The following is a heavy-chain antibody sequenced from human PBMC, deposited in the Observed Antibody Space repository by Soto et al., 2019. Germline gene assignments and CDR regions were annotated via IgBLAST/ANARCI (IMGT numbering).Heavy chain of an antibody. CDR3: ARGYGIQLWLRPGYYYYGMDV. Sequence: ASVKVSCKASGYTFSGFYMHWVRQAPGRGLEWMGWINPNSGGTKPAEKFQGRVTMTRDTSISTAYMELSRLRSDDTAVYYCARGYGIQLWLRPGYYYYGMDVWGQGTTVTVSS. V-gene: IGHV1-2*02. J-gene: IGHJ6*02. D-gene: IGHD5-18*01. CDR2: INPNSGGT. CDR1: GYTFSGFY.